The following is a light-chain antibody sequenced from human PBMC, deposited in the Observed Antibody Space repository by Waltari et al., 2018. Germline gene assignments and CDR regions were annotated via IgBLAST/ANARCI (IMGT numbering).Light chain of an antibody. Sequence: QAGLIQPPSVSRALGPSATLTCAGNRNNVGNQGVACLQQHQGHPPQLLSYRSDNRPSGISGRFSASRSGNPASRTVTGLQADDEADYYCSAWDKDLAAVVFGGGTKLTVL. J-gene: IGLJ3*02. V-gene: IGLV10-54*04. CDR2: RSD. CDR3: SAWDKDLAAVV. CDR1: RNNVGNQG.